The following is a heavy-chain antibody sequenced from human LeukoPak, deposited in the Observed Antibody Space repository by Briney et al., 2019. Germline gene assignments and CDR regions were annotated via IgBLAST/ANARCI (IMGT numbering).Heavy chain of an antibody. Sequence: SETLSLTCTVSGGSISSSSFYWGWIRQPPGKGLEWIGSIYYSGSTYCNPSLKSRVTISVDTSKNQFSLKLSSVTAADTAVYYCARNMSGYRYGFRAHDYWGQGTLVTVSS. CDR2: IYYSGST. V-gene: IGHV4-39*01. CDR3: ARNMSGYRYGFRAHDY. J-gene: IGHJ4*02. D-gene: IGHD5-18*01. CDR1: GGSISSSSFY.